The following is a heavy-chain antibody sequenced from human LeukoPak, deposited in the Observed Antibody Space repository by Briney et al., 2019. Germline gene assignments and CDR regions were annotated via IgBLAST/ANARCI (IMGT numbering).Heavy chain of an antibody. CDR1: GGSISSYY. J-gene: IGHJ3*02. V-gene: IGHV4-59*12. D-gene: IGHD1-1*01. CDR3: ARESNEGDAFDI. CDR2: IYYSGST. Sequence: SETLSLTCTVSGGSISSYYWSWIRQPPGKGLEWIGYIYYSGSTNYNPSLKSRVTISVDTSKNQFSLKLSSVTAADTAVYYCARESNEGDAFDIWGQGTMVTVSS.